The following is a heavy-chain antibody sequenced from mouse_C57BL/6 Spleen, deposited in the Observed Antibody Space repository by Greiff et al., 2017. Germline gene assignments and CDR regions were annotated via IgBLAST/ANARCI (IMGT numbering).Heavy chain of an antibody. CDR1: GFNIKDDY. D-gene: IGHD1-1*01. CDR3: TSTVVATRYFDV. V-gene: IGHV14-4*01. Sequence: VQLKESGAELVRPGASVKLSCTASGFNIKDDYMHWVKQRPEQGLEWIGWIDPENGDTEDASKFQGKATITADTSSNTAYLQLSSLTSEDTAVYYCTSTVVATRYFDVWGTGTTVTVSS. CDR2: IDPENGDT. J-gene: IGHJ1*03.